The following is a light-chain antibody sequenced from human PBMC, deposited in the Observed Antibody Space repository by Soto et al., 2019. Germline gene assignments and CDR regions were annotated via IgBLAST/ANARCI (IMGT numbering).Light chain of an antibody. J-gene: IGKJ4*01. CDR1: QSVSRN. CDR3: QQYNNWPSVT. V-gene: IGKV3-15*01. Sequence: EIVMTQSPATLSVSPGERATLSCRASQSVSRNLAWYQQKPCQAPRLLIYGASTRATGIPARFSGSGSGTEFTLTISSLQSEDFAVYYCQQYNNWPSVTFGGGTKVDIK. CDR2: GAS.